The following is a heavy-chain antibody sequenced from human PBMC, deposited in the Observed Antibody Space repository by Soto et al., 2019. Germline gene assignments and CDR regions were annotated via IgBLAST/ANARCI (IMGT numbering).Heavy chain of an antibody. Sequence: GESLKISCKGSGYSFTSYWISWVRQMPGKGLEWMGRIDPSDSYTNYSPSFQGHVTISADKSISTAYLQWSSLKASDTAMYYCARRPTYYYDSSGYLFGYWGQGTLVTVS. CDR2: IDPSDSYT. V-gene: IGHV5-10-1*01. CDR3: ARRPTYYYDSSGYLFGY. D-gene: IGHD3-22*01. J-gene: IGHJ4*02. CDR1: GYSFTSYW.